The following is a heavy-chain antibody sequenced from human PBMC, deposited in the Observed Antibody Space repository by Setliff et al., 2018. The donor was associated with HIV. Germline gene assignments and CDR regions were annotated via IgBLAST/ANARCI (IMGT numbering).Heavy chain of an antibody. CDR1: GFTFSNYA. CDR3: ARDQLRIPEQWDFDF. J-gene: IGHJ4*02. CDR2: ISATGTTV. V-gene: IGHV3-23*01. D-gene: IGHD6-19*01. Sequence: GGSLRLSCAASGFTFSNYAMSWVRQAPGEGLEWLSYISATGTTVSYADSVRGRFIISRDSVRNEVYLQIKRLRVEDTAVYYCARDQLRIPEQWDFDFWGQGTLVTVSS.